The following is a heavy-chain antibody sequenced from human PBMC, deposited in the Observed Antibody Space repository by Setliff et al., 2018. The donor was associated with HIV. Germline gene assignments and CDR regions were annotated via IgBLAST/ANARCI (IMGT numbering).Heavy chain of an antibody. J-gene: IGHJ3*02. D-gene: IGHD2-8*01. Sequence: RASVKVSCKASGYTFTGYFMHWVRQAPGQGLEWMGRINPNSGGTNYAQKFQGRATMTRDTSISTAYMELSRLRSDDTAVYYCASKVHCTNGVCLDAFDIWGQGTMVTVSS. V-gene: IGHV1-2*06. CDR3: ASKVHCTNGVCLDAFDI. CDR1: GYTFTGYF. CDR2: INPNSGGT.